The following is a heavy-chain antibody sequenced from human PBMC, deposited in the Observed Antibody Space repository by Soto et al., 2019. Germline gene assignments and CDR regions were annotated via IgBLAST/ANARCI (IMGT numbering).Heavy chain of an antibody. CDR1: GYTFTDYY. V-gene: IGHV1-2*04. CDR2: VNPNSGGT. J-gene: IGHJ6*02. Sequence: ASVKVSCKATGYTFTDYYMHWVRQAPGQGLEWMGWVNPNSGGTKYAQRFQEWVNMTTDTAINTAYMELRRLKSGDTAVYYCTREMGSYFNYGMDVWGQGTTVTVSS. D-gene: IGHD2-8*01. CDR3: TREMGSYFNYGMDV.